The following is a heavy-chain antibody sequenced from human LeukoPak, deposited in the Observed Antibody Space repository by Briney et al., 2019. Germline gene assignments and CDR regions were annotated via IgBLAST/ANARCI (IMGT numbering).Heavy chain of an antibody. CDR1: GYSFTSYW. J-gene: IGHJ6*02. Sequence: HGESLKISCKGSGYSFTSYWIGWVRQMPGKGLEWMGIIYPGDSDTRYSPSFQGQVTISADKSISTAYLQWSSLKASDTAMYYCARQSEMATNTSDYYYGMDVWGQGTTVTVSS. CDR3: ARQSEMATNTSDYYYGMDV. D-gene: IGHD5-24*01. CDR2: IYPGDSDT. V-gene: IGHV5-51*01.